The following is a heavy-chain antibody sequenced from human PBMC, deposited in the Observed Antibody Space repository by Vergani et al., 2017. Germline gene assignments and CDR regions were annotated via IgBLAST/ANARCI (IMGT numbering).Heavy chain of an antibody. V-gene: IGHV3-7*04. Sequence: EVQLGESGGGLVQPGGSLRLSCAASGLTFSSYWMSWVRQAPGKGLEWVANIKQDGSEKYYVDSVKGRFTISRDNAKNSLYLQMNSLRAEDTAVYYCASDGYPFDYWGQGTLVTVSS. CDR2: IKQDGSEK. CDR1: GLTFSSYW. CDR3: ASDGYPFDY. D-gene: IGHD3-16*02. J-gene: IGHJ4*02.